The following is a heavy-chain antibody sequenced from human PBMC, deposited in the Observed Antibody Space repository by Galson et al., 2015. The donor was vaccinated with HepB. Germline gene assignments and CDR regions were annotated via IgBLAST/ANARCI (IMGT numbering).Heavy chain of an antibody. Sequence: SLRLSCAASGFTVSSNYMTWVRQAPGKGLEWVSDISGSGGRTYYADSVKGRFTISRDNSKNTLYLQMNSLRVEDTAAYYCAARYSSSWFYFDYWGQGTLVTVSS. V-gene: IGHV3-23*01. CDR1: GFTVSSNY. CDR2: ISGSGGRT. D-gene: IGHD6-13*01. CDR3: AARYSSSWFYFDY. J-gene: IGHJ4*02.